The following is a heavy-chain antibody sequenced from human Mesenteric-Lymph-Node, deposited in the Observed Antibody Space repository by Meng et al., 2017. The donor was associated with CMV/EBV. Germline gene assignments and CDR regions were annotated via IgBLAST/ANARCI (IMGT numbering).Heavy chain of an antibody. J-gene: IGHJ4*02. D-gene: IGHD2-2*01. CDR2: IYSGGST. CDR1: GFTFSSYA. CDR3: ARRQYCTSISCTDY. V-gene: IGHV3-66*02. Sequence: GESLKISCAASGFTFSSYAMHWVRQAPGKGLEWVSVIYSGGSTYYADSVKGRFTISRDNSKNTLYLQMNSLRAEDTAVYYCARRQYCTSISCTDYWGQGTLVTVSS.